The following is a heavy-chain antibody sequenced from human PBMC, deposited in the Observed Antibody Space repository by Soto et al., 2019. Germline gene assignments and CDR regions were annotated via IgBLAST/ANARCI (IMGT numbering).Heavy chain of an antibody. Sequence: PSETLSLTCTVSGCSISSSSYYWGWIRQPPGKGLEWIGSIYYSGSTYYNPSLKSRVTISVDTSKNQFSLKLSSVTAADTAVYYCAGEDSSGWYLGYYYGMDVWGQGTTVTVSS. CDR2: IYYSGST. V-gene: IGHV4-39*02. CDR1: GCSISSSSYY. CDR3: AGEDSSGWYLGYYYGMDV. D-gene: IGHD6-19*01. J-gene: IGHJ6*02.